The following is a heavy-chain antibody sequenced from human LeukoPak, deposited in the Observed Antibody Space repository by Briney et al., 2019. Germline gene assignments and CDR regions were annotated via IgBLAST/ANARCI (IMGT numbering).Heavy chain of an antibody. V-gene: IGHV4-59*01. CDR2: ISYSGST. CDR3: ATLISVVTPGVDAFDI. Sequence: SETLSLTCTVSGGSISSYYWSWIRQPPGKGLEWIGFISYSGSTGYRPSLKSRVTISVDTSKNQFSLKLSSVTAADTAVYYCATLISVVTPGVDAFDIWGQGTMVTVSS. J-gene: IGHJ3*02. D-gene: IGHD4-23*01. CDR1: GGSISSYY.